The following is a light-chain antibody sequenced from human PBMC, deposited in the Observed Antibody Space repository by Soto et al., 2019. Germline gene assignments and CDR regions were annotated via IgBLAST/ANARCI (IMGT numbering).Light chain of an antibody. V-gene: IGKV3-20*01. CDR1: QSVSSY. Sequence: EILLTQSPATLSVSPGERVTLSCRASQSVSSYLAWYQQKPGQAPRLLIYGASSRATGIPDRFIGSGSGTDFTLTISRLEPEDFAVYYCQQYGSSLRTFGQGTKVDIK. J-gene: IGKJ1*01. CDR2: GAS. CDR3: QQYGSSLRT.